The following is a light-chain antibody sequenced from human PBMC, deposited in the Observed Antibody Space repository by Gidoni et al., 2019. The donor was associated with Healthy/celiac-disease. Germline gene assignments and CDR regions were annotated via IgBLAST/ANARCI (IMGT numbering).Light chain of an antibody. V-gene: IGKV1-5*03. CDR3: QQYNSYSPGYT. CDR1: QSISSC. J-gene: IGKJ2*01. CDR2: KSS. Sequence: DIQITQSPSTLSASVGDRVTITCRASQSISSCLAWYQQKPGKAPKLLIYKSSSLESGVPSRFSGSGSGTEFTLTISSLQPDDFATYYCQQYNSYSPGYTFGQGTKLEIK.